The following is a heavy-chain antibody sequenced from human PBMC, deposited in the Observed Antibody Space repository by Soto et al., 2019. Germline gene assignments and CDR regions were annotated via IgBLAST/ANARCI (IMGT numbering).Heavy chain of an antibody. CDR3: ARRSPYGGDRTLFDY. CDR2: LNEDGSET. D-gene: IGHD2-8*01. CDR1: GFTFSTYW. V-gene: IGHV3-7*01. Sequence: EVQLVESGGGLVQPGGSLRLSCAASGFTFSTYWMTWVRQAPGKGLEWVANLNEDGSETYYVDSVKGRFTISRDNAKSSLYLQMNSLRGEDTALSYCARRSPYGGDRTLFDYWGQGTLVTVSS. J-gene: IGHJ4*02.